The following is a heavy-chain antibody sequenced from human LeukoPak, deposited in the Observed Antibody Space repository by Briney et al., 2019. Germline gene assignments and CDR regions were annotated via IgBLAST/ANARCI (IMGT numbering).Heavy chain of an antibody. Sequence: SETLSLTCTVSGGSISSGGYYWSWIRQPPGKGPEWIGYIYHSGSTYYNPSLKSRVTISVDRSKNQFSLKLSSVTAADTAVYYCAGYEYSSSWSIDYWGQGTLVTVSS. J-gene: IGHJ4*02. CDR2: IYHSGST. CDR3: AGYEYSSSWSIDY. D-gene: IGHD6-13*01. V-gene: IGHV4-30-2*01. CDR1: GGSISSGGYY.